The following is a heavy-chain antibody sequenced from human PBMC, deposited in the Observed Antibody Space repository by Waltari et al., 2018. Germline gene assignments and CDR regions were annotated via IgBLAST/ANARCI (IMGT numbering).Heavy chain of an antibody. Sequence: VQLVQSGAEVKQPGASVRVSCMASGSPFTDNLIHWVRQAPGQGLESMAWISPGRGDTFFAQTFKCRVTLTSDTSTSTFDMELTRLTSDDTAMYYCARAQGVEDGPGDDYRGFDHWGLGTLVIVSS. CDR1: GSPFTDNL. J-gene: IGHJ4*02. V-gene: IGHV1-2*02. CDR3: ARAQGVEDGPGDDYRGFDH. CDR2: ISPGRGDT. D-gene: IGHD2-21*01.